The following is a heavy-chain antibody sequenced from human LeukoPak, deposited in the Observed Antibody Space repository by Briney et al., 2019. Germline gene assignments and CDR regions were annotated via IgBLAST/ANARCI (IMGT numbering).Heavy chain of an antibody. V-gene: IGHV3-53*01. D-gene: IGHD5-24*01. CDR1: RCTVSSKY. CDR3: ARCRDGYNFDY. Sequence: PGGSLRLSCAASRCTVSSKYMNSVRQAPGKGLEWVSVIYTGGNTYYADSVKGRFTISRDNSKNTVYLQMNSLRADDTAVYYCARCRDGYNFDYWGRGTLVTVSS. CDR2: IYTGGNT. J-gene: IGHJ4*02.